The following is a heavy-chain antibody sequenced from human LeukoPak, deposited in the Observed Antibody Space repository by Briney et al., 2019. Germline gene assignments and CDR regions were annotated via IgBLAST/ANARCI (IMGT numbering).Heavy chain of an antibody. V-gene: IGHV4-61*01. CDR3: ARDHTNGLYNWFDH. D-gene: IGHD6-19*01. CDR2: IEYSGST. Sequence: SETLSLTCTVSGGSVSSGSYYWSWIRQSPGKGLEWIGYIEYSGSTHYTPSLKSLVTISVDTSKNQFSLKLSSVTAADTAVYYCARDHTNGLYNWFDHWGQGTLVTVSS. CDR1: GGSVSSGSYY. J-gene: IGHJ5*02.